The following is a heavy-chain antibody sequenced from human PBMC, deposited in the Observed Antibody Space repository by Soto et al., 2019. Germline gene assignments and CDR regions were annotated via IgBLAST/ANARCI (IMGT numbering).Heavy chain of an antibody. Sequence: GGSLRLSCAASGLTFSSYEMNWVRQAPGKGLEWVSYISSSGSTIYYADSVKGRFTISRDNAKNSLYLQMNSLRAEDTAVYYCARVSYDSSGYYLYYFDYWGQGTLVTVSS. V-gene: IGHV3-48*03. CDR3: ARVSYDSSGYYLYYFDY. J-gene: IGHJ4*02. D-gene: IGHD3-22*01. CDR2: ISSSGSTI. CDR1: GLTFSSYE.